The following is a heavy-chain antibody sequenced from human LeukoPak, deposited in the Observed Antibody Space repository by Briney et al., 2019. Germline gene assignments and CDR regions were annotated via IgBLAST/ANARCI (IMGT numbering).Heavy chain of an antibody. V-gene: IGHV4-4*07. Sequence: SETLSPTCTVSGGSISSYYWSWIRQPAGKGLEWIGRIYTSGSTNYNPSLKSRVTMSVDTSKNQFSLKLSSVTAADTAVYYCARDPFHYYYDSSGYPPNWFDPWGQGTLVTVSS. CDR3: ARDPFHYYYDSSGYPPNWFDP. CDR1: GGSISSYY. J-gene: IGHJ5*02. D-gene: IGHD3-22*01. CDR2: IYTSGST.